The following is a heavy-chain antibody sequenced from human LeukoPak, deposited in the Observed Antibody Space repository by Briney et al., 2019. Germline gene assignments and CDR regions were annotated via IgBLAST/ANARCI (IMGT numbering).Heavy chain of an antibody. Sequence: PSETLSLTCTVSGGSISSSRYYWGWIRQPPGKGLDWIGSISYSGSTYYNSSLKSRLTISVDTSKNQFSLRLSSVTAADTAVYYCARQDSSSPYFDYWGQGTLVTVSS. CDR3: ARQDSSSPYFDY. J-gene: IGHJ4*02. D-gene: IGHD6-6*01. CDR1: GGSISSSRYY. V-gene: IGHV4-39*01. CDR2: ISYSGST.